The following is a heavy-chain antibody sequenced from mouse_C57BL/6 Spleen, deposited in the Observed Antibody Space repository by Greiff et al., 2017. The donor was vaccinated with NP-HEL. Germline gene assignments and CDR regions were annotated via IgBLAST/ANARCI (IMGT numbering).Heavy chain of an antibody. D-gene: IGHD3-3*01. CDR3: ARQKDTGFAY. Sequence: EVMLVESGGGLVKPGGSLKLSCAASGFTFSSYTMSWVRQTPEKRLEWVATISGGGGNTYYPDSVKGRFTISRDNAKNTLYLQMSSLRSEDTALYYCARQKDTGFAYWGQGTLVTVSA. CDR1: GFTFSSYT. J-gene: IGHJ3*01. CDR2: ISGGGGNT. V-gene: IGHV5-9*01.